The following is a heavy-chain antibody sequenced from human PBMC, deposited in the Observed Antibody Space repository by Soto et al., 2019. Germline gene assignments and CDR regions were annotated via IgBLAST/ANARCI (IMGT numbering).Heavy chain of an antibody. CDR2: IWYDGSNK. J-gene: IGHJ4*02. V-gene: IGHV3-33*01. D-gene: IGHD6-19*01. CDR1: GFTFSSYG. Sequence: GGSLRLSCAASGFTFSSYGMHWVRQAPGKGLEWVAVIWYDGSNKYYADSVKGRFTISRDNSKNTLYLQMNSLRAEDTAVYYCARDRGLSPGIAVAGTFKPFLDYWGQGTLVTVSS. CDR3: ARDRGLSPGIAVAGTFKPFLDY.